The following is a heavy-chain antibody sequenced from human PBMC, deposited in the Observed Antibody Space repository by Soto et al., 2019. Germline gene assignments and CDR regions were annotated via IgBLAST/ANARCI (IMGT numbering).Heavy chain of an antibody. D-gene: IGHD6-13*01. CDR1: GYTXSGYY. J-gene: IGHJ6*02. V-gene: IGHV1-2*02. Sequence: SXKVSFKASGYTXSGYYMNLVRQAPGQGLEWIGWIKPNSCGTNYAQKFQGRVTMTRDTSISTAYMELRRLRSDDTAVYYCARSLPTSDSSSWYLVYYYYGMDVWGQGTTVTVS. CDR3: ARSLPTSDSSSWYLVYYYYGMDV. CDR2: IKPNSCGT.